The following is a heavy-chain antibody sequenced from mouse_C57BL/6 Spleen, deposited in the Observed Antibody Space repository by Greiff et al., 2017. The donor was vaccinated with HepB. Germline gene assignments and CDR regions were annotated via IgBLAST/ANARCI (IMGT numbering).Heavy chain of an antibody. CDR3: ARSVYYSNGDYYFDY. V-gene: IGHV1-52*01. CDR1: GYTFTSYW. D-gene: IGHD2-5*01. J-gene: IGHJ2*01. Sequence: QVQLKQPGAELVRPGSSVKLSCKASGYTFTSYWMHWVKQRPIQGLEWIGNIDPSDSETHYNQKFKDKATLTVDKSSSTAYMQLSSLTSEDSAVYYCARSVYYSNGDYYFDYWGQGTTLTVSS. CDR2: IDPSDSET.